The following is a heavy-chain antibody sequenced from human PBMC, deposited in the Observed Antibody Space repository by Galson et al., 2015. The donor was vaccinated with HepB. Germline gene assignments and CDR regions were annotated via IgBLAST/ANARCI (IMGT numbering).Heavy chain of an antibody. CDR1: GYTFTSYG. CDR3: ARDPLAFGELLSDY. CDR2: ISAYNGNT. D-gene: IGHD3-10*01. J-gene: IGHJ4*02. Sequence: SVKVSCKASGYTFTSYGISWVRQAPGQGLEWMGWISAYNGNTNYAQKLQGRVTMTTDTSTSTAYMELRSLRSDDTAVYYCARDPLAFGELLSDYWGQGTLVTVSS. V-gene: IGHV1-18*01.